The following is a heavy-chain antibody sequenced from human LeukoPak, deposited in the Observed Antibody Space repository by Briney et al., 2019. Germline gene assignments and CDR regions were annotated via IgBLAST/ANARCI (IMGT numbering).Heavy chain of an antibody. CDR2: IYSGGGT. J-gene: IGHJ5*02. CDR3: ARGFGNYYGSGSYFISAWFDP. Sequence: GGSLRLSCAVSGFTVSSNYMSWVRQAPGKGLEWVSLIYSGGGTYYADSVKGRFTISRDNAKNSLYLQMNSLRAEDTAVYYCARGFGNYYGSGSYFISAWFDPWGQGTLVTVSS. CDR1: GFTVSSNY. V-gene: IGHV3-53*01. D-gene: IGHD3-10*01.